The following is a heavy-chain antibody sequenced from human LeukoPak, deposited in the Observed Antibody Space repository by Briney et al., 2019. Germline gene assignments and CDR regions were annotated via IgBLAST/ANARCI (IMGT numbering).Heavy chain of an antibody. Sequence: ASVKVSCKTSGYPFTTWEINWVRQAAGQGLEWMGWVHPNGGNTAYAQKFQGRVTMTRDTSISTAYMELSGLASDDTAVYFCARGPRNDPWGQGTLVTVSS. CDR1: GYPFTTWE. CDR2: VHPNGGNT. J-gene: IGHJ5*02. CDR3: ARGPRNDP. D-gene: IGHD1-14*01. V-gene: IGHV1-8*01.